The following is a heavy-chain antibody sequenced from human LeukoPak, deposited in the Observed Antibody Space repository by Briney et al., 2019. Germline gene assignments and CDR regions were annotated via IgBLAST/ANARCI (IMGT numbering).Heavy chain of an antibody. CDR1: GGTFSSYA. D-gene: IGHD6-19*01. V-gene: IGHV1-69*06. CDR2: IIPIFGTA. Sequence: SVKVSCKASGGTFSSYAISWVRQAPGQGLEWMGGIIPIFGTANYAQKFQGRVTITSDKSTSTAYMELSSLRSEDTAGYYCARAISGWYDWFDPWGQGTLVTVSS. J-gene: IGHJ5*02. CDR3: ARAISGWYDWFDP.